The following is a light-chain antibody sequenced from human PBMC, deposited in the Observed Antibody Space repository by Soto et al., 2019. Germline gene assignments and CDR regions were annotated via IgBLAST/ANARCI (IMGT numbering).Light chain of an antibody. V-gene: IGKV3-15*01. Sequence: EILMTQYPATLSFSPVESATLSCRASQSVSTSLAWYQQKPGQAPRLLIYGASTRATDIPARFSGSGSGTEFTLTISSLQSEDFAVYYCQQYYDWPITFGQGTLLEVK. CDR2: GAS. CDR1: QSVSTS. CDR3: QQYYDWPIT. J-gene: IGKJ5*01.